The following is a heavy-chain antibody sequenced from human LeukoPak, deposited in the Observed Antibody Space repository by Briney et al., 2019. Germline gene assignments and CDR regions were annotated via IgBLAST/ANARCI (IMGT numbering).Heavy chain of an antibody. CDR2: INHRGRT. D-gene: IGHD3-22*01. Sequence: SETLSLTCGVYGESFSGDFWTWLRQAPGKGLEWIGEINHRGRTNYSPFLTGRVTISVDTSMNQFSPQLRSVTAADTALYYCARGQYDSGGYHYGIRAFYFDYWGQGILVTVSS. CDR1: GESFSGDF. V-gene: IGHV4-34*01. CDR3: ARGQYDSGGYHYGIRAFYFDY. J-gene: IGHJ4*02.